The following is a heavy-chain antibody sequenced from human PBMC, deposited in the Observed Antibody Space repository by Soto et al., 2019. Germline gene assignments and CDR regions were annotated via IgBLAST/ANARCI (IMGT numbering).Heavy chain of an antibody. CDR2: INAGNGNT. CDR1: GYTFTSYA. Sequence: ASVKVSCKASGYTFTSYAMHWVRQAPGQRLEWMGWINAGNGNTKYSQKFQGRVTITRDTSASTAYMELSSLRSEDTAVYYCARDLVIDDFWSGYYYYYYGMDVWGKGTTVTVSS. V-gene: IGHV1-3*01. CDR3: ARDLVIDDFWSGYYYYYYGMDV. D-gene: IGHD3-3*01. J-gene: IGHJ6*04.